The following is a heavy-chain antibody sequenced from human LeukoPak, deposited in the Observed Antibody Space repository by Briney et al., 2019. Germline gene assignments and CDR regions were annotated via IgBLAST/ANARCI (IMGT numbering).Heavy chain of an antibody. CDR3: AKDFDYGDYVFVLDY. V-gene: IGHV3-23*01. Sequence: SGGSLRLSCAASGFTFTNYGMSWVRQAPGKGLEWVSVISGGGDNTYYADSVKGRFTISRDNSKNTLYLQMNSLRAEDTAVYYCAKDFDYGDYVFVLDYWGQGTLVTVSS. J-gene: IGHJ4*02. CDR1: GFTFTNYG. CDR2: ISGGGDNT. D-gene: IGHD4-17*01.